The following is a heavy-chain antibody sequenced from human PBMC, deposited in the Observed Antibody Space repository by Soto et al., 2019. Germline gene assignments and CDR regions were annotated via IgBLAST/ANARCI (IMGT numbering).Heavy chain of an antibody. V-gene: IGHV4-31*02. CDR3: ARDRTGYDAFDI. Sequence: LPGKGLEWIANIYYSGSTYYNPSLKSRVTISVDTSKNQFSLELNSVTAADTAVYYCARDRTGYDAFDIWGQGTMVTVSS. CDR2: IYYSGST. J-gene: IGHJ3*02. D-gene: IGHD2-15*01.